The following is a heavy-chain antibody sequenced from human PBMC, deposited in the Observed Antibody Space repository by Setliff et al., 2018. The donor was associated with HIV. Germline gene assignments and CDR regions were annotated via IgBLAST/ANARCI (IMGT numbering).Heavy chain of an antibody. CDR1: GGSFSDYY. CDR3: ARGGGFWSGQLDY. CDR2: VYHTGIS. V-gene: IGHV4-34*01. D-gene: IGHD3-3*01. Sequence: SETLSLTCAVYGGSFSDYYWTWIRQPPGRGLEWIGEVYHTGISNFNPSLKSRVTIPVDTTRKQFSLKLTSVTAADTAVYYCARGGGFWSGQLDYWAQGTLVTVSS. J-gene: IGHJ4*02.